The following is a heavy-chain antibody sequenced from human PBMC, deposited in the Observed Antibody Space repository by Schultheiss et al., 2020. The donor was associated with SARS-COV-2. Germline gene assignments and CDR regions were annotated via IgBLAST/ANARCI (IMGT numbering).Heavy chain of an antibody. Sequence: GESLKISCAASGFTFSSYAMHWVRQAPGKGLEWVAVISYDGSNKYYADSVKGRFTISRDNSKNTLYLQMNSLRAEDTAVYYCARNSWFRHYYYYYMDVWGKGTTVTVSS. CDR3: ARNSWFRHYYYYYMDV. J-gene: IGHJ6*03. CDR2: ISYDGSNK. D-gene: IGHD2-8*02. V-gene: IGHV3-30*04. CDR1: GFTFSSYA.